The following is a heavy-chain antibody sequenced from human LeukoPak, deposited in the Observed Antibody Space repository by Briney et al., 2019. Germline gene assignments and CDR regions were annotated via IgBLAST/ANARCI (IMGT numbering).Heavy chain of an antibody. D-gene: IGHD3-10*01. J-gene: IGHJ4*02. CDR2: TKQDGTEK. V-gene: IGHV3-7*01. Sequence: PGGSLRLSCAASGFSFTTSWMSWVRQAPGKGLEWVANTKQDGTEKYYVDSLKGRFTISRDNAKNSLYLQMNSLRAEDTAVYYCAREGYGSGSYFDYWGQGTLVTVSS. CDR3: AREGYGSGSYFDY. CDR1: GFSFTTSW.